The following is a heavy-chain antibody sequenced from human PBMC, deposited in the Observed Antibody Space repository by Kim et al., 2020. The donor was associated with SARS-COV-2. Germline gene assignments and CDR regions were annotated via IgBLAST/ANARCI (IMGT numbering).Heavy chain of an antibody. D-gene: IGHD6-13*01. Sequence: GGSLRLSCAASGFTFSSYSMNWVRQAPGKGLEWVSSISSSSSYIYYADSVKGRFTISRDNAKNSLYLQMNSLRAEDTAVYYCARDSLGIAAAEVDYWGQGTLVTVSS. CDR1: GFTFSSYS. CDR2: ISSSSSYI. V-gene: IGHV3-21*01. J-gene: IGHJ4*02. CDR3: ARDSLGIAAAEVDY.